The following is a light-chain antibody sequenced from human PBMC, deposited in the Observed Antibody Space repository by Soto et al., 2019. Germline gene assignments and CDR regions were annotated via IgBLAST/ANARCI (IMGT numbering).Light chain of an antibody. CDR1: QSVLYSSSNKNY. V-gene: IGKV4-1*01. CDR3: QQYYSTPYT. Sequence: DIVMTQSPDSLAVSLGERVTINCKSSQSVLYSSSNKNYLAWYQQMPGQPPKLLIYWASTRESGVPDRFSGSGSGTEFTLTITNLQAEDVAVYYCQQYYSTPYTFGQGTKLEIK. CDR2: WAS. J-gene: IGKJ2*01.